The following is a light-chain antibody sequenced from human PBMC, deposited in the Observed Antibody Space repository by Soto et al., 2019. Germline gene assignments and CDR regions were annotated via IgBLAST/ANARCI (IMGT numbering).Light chain of an antibody. Sequence: EIEMTQSPGTLSLSPGDRATLSCRASQTFTTNYLAWYQQKPGQAPRLLIYGASCRATGIPYRFSGSGSGTDFTLSISRVEPEDFAVYYCQQYGSSPRTFGHGTKVDLK. CDR2: GAS. V-gene: IGKV3-20*01. J-gene: IGKJ1*01. CDR3: QQYGSSPRT. CDR1: QTFTTNY.